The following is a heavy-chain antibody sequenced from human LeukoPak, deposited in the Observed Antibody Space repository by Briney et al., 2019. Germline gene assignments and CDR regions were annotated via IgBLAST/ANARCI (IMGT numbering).Heavy chain of an antibody. Sequence: SETLSLTCTVSGGSISSYYWSWIRQPPGKGLEWIGYIYYSGSTNYNPSLKSRVTISVDTSKNQFSLKLSSVTAADTAVYYCARPKYDYVWGSYRYWSAFDIWGQGTMVTVSS. J-gene: IGHJ3*02. CDR1: GGSISSYY. D-gene: IGHD3-16*02. CDR2: IYYSGST. V-gene: IGHV4-59*08. CDR3: ARPKYDYVWGSYRYWSAFDI.